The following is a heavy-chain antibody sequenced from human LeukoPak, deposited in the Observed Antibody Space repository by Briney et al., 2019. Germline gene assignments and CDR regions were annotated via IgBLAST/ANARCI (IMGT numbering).Heavy chain of an antibody. CDR3: ARDRSSHLDAFDI. CDR2: INPNSGET. CDR1: GYTFTGYF. J-gene: IGHJ3*02. Sequence: ASVKVSCKASGYTFTGYFMRWVRQAPGQGLEWMGGINPNSGETNYAQKFQGRVTMTRDTSISTAYMELSRLRSDDTAVYDCARDRSSHLDAFDIWGQGTMVTVSS. V-gene: IGHV1-2*02. D-gene: IGHD1-26*01.